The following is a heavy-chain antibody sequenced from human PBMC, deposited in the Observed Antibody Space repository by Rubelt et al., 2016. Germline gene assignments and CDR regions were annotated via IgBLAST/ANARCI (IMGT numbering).Heavy chain of an antibody. J-gene: IGHJ3*02. CDR2: IHPSGII. CDR3: ARAQYLADDAFDI. CDR1: GGSISSSSYY. D-gene: IGHD2-2*01. Sequence: QLQLQESGPGLVKPSETLSLTCTVSGGSISSSSYYWGWIRQPPGKGLEWIGAIHPSGIIAYTPSLMSRVTISVDTPKNQFSLRLNAGTAADTAVYYCARAQYLADDAFDIWGQGTMVTVSS. V-gene: IGHV4-39*07.